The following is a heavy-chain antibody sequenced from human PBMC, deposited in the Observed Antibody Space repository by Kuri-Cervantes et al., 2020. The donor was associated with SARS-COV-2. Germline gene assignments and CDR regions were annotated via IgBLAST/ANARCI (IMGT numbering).Heavy chain of an antibody. D-gene: IGHD6-13*01. CDR3: TTGGSWVEYFDY. Sequence: GESLKISCEVSGFLFSASAIHWVRQASGKGLEWVGRVRGKANNYATAYAASVKGRFTISRDDSKNMAYLQMNSLKTEDTAVYYCTTGGSWVEYFDYWGQGTLVTVSS. CDR2: VRGKANNYAT. J-gene: IGHJ4*02. CDR1: GFLFSASA. V-gene: IGHV3-73*01.